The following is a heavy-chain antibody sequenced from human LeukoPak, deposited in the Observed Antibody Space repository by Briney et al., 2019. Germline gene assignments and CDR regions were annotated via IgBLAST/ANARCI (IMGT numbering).Heavy chain of an antibody. CDR2: ISSSSSYI. Sequence: GGSLRLSCAASGFTFSSYSMNWVRQAPGKGLEWGSSISSSSSYIYYADSVKGRFTISTDNAKNSLYLQMNSLRAEDTAVYYCARDPPYYYGSGSYDENWFDPWGRGTLVTVSS. CDR3: ARDPPYYYGSGSYDENWFDP. CDR1: GFTFSSYS. J-gene: IGHJ5*02. V-gene: IGHV3-21*01. D-gene: IGHD3-10*01.